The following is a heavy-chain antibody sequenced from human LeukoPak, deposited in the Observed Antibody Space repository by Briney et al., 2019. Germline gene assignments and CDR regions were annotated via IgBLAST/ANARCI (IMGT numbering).Heavy chain of an antibody. V-gene: IGHV1-18*01. CDR3: ARGNYYDSSGYWQALDAFDI. CDR1: GYSFTSHG. Sequence: ASVKVSCKASGYSFTSHGISWVRQAPGQGLEWMGWISAYNGNTNYAQKLQGRVTMTTDTSTSTAYMELRSLRSDDTAVYYCARGNYYDSSGYWQALDAFDIWGQGTMVTVSS. D-gene: IGHD3-22*01. J-gene: IGHJ3*02. CDR2: ISAYNGNT.